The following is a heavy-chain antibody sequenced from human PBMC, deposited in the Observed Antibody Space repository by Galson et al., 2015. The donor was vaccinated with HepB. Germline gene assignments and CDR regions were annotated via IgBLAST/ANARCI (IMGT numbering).Heavy chain of an antibody. V-gene: IGHV5-51*01. CDR1: GYSFTNYW. D-gene: IGHD5-24*01. Sequence: QSGAEVKKPGESLKISCKGSGYSFTNYWIGWVRQMPGKGLEWMGIIYPGDSDTRYSPSFQGQVILSADKSISTAYLQWSSLKASDTAMYYCARHLVEMATVGGPDYWGQGTLVTVSS. CDR3: ARHLVEMATVGGPDY. CDR2: IYPGDSDT. J-gene: IGHJ4*02.